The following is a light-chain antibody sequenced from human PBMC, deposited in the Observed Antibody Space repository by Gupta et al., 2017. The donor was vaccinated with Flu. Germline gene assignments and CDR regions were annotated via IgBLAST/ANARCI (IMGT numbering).Light chain of an antibody. Sequence: ATLSWSPGERATLPCRASQSVDSSLVWYQQSPGQAPRLLIYDASNRAAGIPARFSGSGSGTDFTLTISSLEPEDFALYYCQQRSLWPPWTFGQGTKVEIK. CDR3: QQRSLWPPWT. J-gene: IGKJ1*01. CDR2: DAS. V-gene: IGKV3-11*01. CDR1: QSVDSS.